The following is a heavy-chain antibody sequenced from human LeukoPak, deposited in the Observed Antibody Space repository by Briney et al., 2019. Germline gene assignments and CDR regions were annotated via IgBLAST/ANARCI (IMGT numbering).Heavy chain of an antibody. CDR3: ARGHNSGSYTWGLDN. J-gene: IGHJ4*02. CDR1: GGTFSNYA. CDR2: IIPIFGTA. D-gene: IGHD6-19*01. Sequence: SVKVSCKASGGTFSNYAINWVRQAPGQGLECMGGIIPIFGTANYAQTFQARVTITADESTSTAYMELSSLRSEDTAVYYCARGHNSGSYTWGLDNWGQGTLVTVSS. V-gene: IGHV1-69*13.